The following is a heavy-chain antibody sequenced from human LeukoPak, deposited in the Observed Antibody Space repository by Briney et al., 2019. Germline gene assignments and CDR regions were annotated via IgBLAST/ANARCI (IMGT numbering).Heavy chain of an antibody. J-gene: IGHJ5*02. CDR1: GYSFTDKY. V-gene: IGHV1-2*02. CDR3: PRAGGRSWFDP. CDR2: INPNIGGT. Sequence: GASVTVSCKASGYSFTDKYMHWLRQAPGHGLERTGWINPNIGGTNYAQKFQRQVTINTDPTKSTAYIEPSRLTSDHTAVYYSPRAGGRSWFDPGSQATLVTV.